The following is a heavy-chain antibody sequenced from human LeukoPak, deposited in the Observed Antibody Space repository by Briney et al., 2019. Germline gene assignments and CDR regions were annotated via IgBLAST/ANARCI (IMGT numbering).Heavy chain of an antibody. Sequence: ASVKVSCKASGYTFTSYDINWVRQATGQGLEWMGWMNPNSGNTGYAQKFQGRVTMTRNTSISTVYMELSSLRSEDTAVYYCARVGRRGYCSSTSCYTTRLYYFDYWGQGTLVTVSS. D-gene: IGHD2-2*02. J-gene: IGHJ4*02. CDR1: GYTFTSYD. CDR3: ARVGRRGYCSSTSCYTTRLYYFDY. CDR2: MNPNSGNT. V-gene: IGHV1-8*02.